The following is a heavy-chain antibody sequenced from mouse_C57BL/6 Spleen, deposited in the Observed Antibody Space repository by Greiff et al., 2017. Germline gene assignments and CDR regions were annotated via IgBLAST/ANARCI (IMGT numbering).Heavy chain of an antibody. CDR2: IYPGSGNT. Sequence: VQLVESGAELVRPGASVKLSCKASGYTFTDYYINWVKQRPGQGLEWSARIYPGSGNTYYNEKFKGKATLTAEKPSSTAYMQLSSLTSEDSAVYFCARGEGYWGQGTTLTVSS. V-gene: IGHV1-76*01. CDR3: ARGEGY. J-gene: IGHJ2*01. CDR1: GYTFTDYY.